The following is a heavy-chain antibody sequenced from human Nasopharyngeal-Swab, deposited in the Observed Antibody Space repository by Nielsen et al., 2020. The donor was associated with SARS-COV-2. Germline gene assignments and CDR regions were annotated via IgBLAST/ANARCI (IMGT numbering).Heavy chain of an antibody. Sequence: WIRQPPGKGLEWVANIKQDGSEKYYVDSVKGRFTISRDDAKNSLYLQMNSLRAEDTAVYYCARDFRGATDYRGQGTLVTVSS. V-gene: IGHV3-7*01. D-gene: IGHD3-10*01. CDR3: ARDFRGATDY. J-gene: IGHJ4*02. CDR2: IKQDGSEK.